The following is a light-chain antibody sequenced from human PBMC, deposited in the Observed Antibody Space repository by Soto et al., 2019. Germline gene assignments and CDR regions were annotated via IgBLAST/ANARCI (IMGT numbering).Light chain of an antibody. V-gene: IGLV2-14*01. CDR3: SSFSSSDTDV. J-gene: IGLJ1*01. CDR2: EVS. CDR1: TSDVGFSKY. Sequence: QSALTQPASVSGSPGQSITISCTGTTSDVGFSKYVFWFQQHPGKAPKLMISEVSNRPSGVSDRFSGSKSGNTALLTISGLQPEDEDDYYCSSFSSSDTDVFGTGTKLTVL.